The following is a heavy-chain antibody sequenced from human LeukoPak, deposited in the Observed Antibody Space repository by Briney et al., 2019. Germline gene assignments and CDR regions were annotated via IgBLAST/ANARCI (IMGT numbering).Heavy chain of an antibody. V-gene: IGHV3-48*04. CDR2: ISSSGSTI. D-gene: IGHD3-10*02. Sequence: GGPLRLSCAASGFTFDIYGINWARQAPGKGLEWVSYISSSGSTIYYADSVKGRFTISRDNAKNSLYLQMNSLRAEDTAVYYCAELGITMIGGVWGKGTTVTISS. CDR1: GFTFDIYG. CDR3: AELGITMIGGV. J-gene: IGHJ6*04.